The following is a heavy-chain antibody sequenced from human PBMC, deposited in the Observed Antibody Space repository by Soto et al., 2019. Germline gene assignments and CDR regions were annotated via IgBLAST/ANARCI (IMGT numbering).Heavy chain of an antibody. CDR2: IYYSGST. CDR1: GGSISSSSYY. CDR3: ASQRRGAWGRDV. V-gene: IGHV4-39*01. J-gene: IGHJ6*02. D-gene: IGHD2-21*02. Sequence: QLQLQESGPGLVKPSETLSLTCTVSGGSISSSSYYWGWIRQPPGKGLEWIGSIYYSGSTYYNPSLKSRVTHSVDTSQHQLALKLRSVPAADTAVYYCASQRRGAWGRDVWGQGTTVTVSS.